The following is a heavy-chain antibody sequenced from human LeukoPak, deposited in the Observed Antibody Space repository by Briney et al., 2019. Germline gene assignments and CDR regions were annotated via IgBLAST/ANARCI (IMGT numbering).Heavy chain of an antibody. Sequence: GSLRLSCAASGFTFSDYYMSWIRQPPGKGLEWIGTISYSGNTDYNPSLRSRVTISVDTSNNQFSLRLGSVTAADTAIYHCARHCCSAPSKRVFDIWGQGTMVTVSS. CDR1: GFTFSDYY. J-gene: IGHJ3*02. CDR3: ARHCCSAPSKRVFDI. D-gene: IGHD2-2*01. V-gene: IGHV4-34*01. CDR2: ISYSGNT.